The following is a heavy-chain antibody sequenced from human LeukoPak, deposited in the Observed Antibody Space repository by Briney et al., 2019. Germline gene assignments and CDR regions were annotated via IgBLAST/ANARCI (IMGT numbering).Heavy chain of an antibody. CDR3: AHSHSYYYDSSGYSFDY. CDR2: IYWNDDK. Sequence: SGPTLVNPTQTLTLTCTFSGFSLSTSGVGVGWIRQPPGKALEWLALIYWNDDKRYSPSLKSRLTITKDTSKSQVVLTMTNMDPVDTATYYCAHSHSYYYDSSGYSFDYWGQGTLVTVSS. D-gene: IGHD3-22*01. V-gene: IGHV2-5*01. J-gene: IGHJ4*02. CDR1: GFSLSTSGVG.